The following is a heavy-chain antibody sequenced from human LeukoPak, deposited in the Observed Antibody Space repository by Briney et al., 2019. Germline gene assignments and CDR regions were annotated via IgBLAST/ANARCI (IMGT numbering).Heavy chain of an antibody. Sequence: PGGSLRLSCAASGFSFSNAWMSWVRQAPGKGLEWVANIKEDGSGIYYVDSVEGRFTISRDNAKKSLYLQMNSLRAEDTAVYYCARGDTSGYYYRFFDYWGQGTLVTVSS. V-gene: IGHV3-7*01. J-gene: IGHJ4*02. D-gene: IGHD3-22*01. CDR2: IKEDGSGI. CDR3: ARGDTSGYYYRFFDY. CDR1: GFSFSNAW.